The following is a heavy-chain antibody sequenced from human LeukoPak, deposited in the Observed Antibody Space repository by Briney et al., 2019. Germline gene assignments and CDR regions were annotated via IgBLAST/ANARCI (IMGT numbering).Heavy chain of an antibody. Sequence: GGSLRLSCAASGFTFDDYGMSWVRQAPGKGLEWVSGINWNGGSTGYADSVKGRFTISRDNAKNSLYLQMNSLRAEDTALYYCGRGQYQTIDYYYYMDVWGKGTTVTVSS. CDR1: GFTFDDYG. D-gene: IGHD4/OR15-4a*01. J-gene: IGHJ6*03. CDR3: GRGQYQTIDYYYYMDV. V-gene: IGHV3-20*04. CDR2: INWNGGST.